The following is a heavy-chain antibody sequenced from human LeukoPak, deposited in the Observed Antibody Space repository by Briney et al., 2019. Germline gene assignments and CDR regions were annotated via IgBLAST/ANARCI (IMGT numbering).Heavy chain of an antibody. D-gene: IGHD3-10*01. J-gene: IGHJ6*03. Sequence: VASVKVSCKASGGTFSSYAISWVRQAPGQGLEWMGGIIPIFGTANYAQKFQGRVTITADESTSTAYMELSSLRSEDTAVYYCARVRGDIYYYYYMDVWGKGTTVTVSS. V-gene: IGHV1-69*13. CDR2: IIPIFGTA. CDR1: GGTFSSYA. CDR3: ARVRGDIYYYYYMDV.